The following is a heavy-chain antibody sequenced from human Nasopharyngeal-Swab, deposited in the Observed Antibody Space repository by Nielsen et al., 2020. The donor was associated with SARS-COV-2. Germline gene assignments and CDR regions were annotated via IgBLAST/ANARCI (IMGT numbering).Heavy chain of an antibody. D-gene: IGHD3-10*01. V-gene: IGHV3-7*04. J-gene: IGHJ5*02. CDR2: IKQDGSEK. CDR3: ARDLGITMVRGVTRDNWFDP. Sequence: VRQMPGKGLGWVANIKQDGSEKYYVDSVKGRFTISRDNAKNSLYLQMNSLRAEDTAVYYCARDLGITMVRGVTRDNWFDPWGQGTLVTVSS.